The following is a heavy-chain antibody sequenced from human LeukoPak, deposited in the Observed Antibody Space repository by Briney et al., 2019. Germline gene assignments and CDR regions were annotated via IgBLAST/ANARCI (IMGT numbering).Heavy chain of an antibody. J-gene: IGHJ4*02. V-gene: IGHV4-59*01. CDR2: ISYTGST. CDR1: GESISSYY. CDR3: ARGSVDFDS. Sequence: SETLSLTCTVSGESISSYYVSWIRQPPGKGLEWIGYISYTGSTDYNPSLKSRVTISVDMSKNQFSLKVISVTAPDTAVYYCARGSVDFDSWGQGTLVTVSS.